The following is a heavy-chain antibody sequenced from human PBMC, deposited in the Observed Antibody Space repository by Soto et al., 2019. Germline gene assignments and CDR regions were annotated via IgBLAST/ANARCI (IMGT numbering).Heavy chain of an antibody. D-gene: IGHD2-15*01. J-gene: IGHJ4*02. CDR1: GVSLNSGHYY. V-gene: IGHV4-39*01. Sequence: QVQLQESGPGLLEPLETLSLTCSVSGVSLNSGHYYWVWVRQAPGKGLAWIASVYYDESTYYNPSLKSRVTISLDKPRKQFSLTLQSVTAADTAVYYCGKVLIGATRHADVDSWGQGARVTVSS. CDR2: VYYDEST. CDR3: GKVLIGATRHADVDS.